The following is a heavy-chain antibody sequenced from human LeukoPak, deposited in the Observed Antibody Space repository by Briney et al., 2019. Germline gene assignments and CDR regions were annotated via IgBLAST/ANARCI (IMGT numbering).Heavy chain of an antibody. J-gene: IGHJ4*02. Sequence: SETLSLTCAVYGGSFSGYYWSWIRQPPGKGLEWIGEINHSGSTNYNPSLKSRVTISVDTSKNQFSLKLSSVTAVDTAVYYCARVVTEYYFDYWGQGTLVTVSS. CDR2: INHSGST. CDR1: GGSFSGYY. D-gene: IGHD5-18*01. V-gene: IGHV4-34*01. CDR3: ARVVTEYYFDY.